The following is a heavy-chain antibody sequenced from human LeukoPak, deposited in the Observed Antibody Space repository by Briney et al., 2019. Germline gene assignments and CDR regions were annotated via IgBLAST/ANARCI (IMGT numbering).Heavy chain of an antibody. CDR2: ISGSGGST. CDR3: ASSTGIAVATDY. J-gene: IGHJ4*02. V-gene: IGHV3-23*01. CDR1: GFTFSSYA. Sequence: GGSLRLSCAASGFTFSSYAMSWVRQAPGKGLEWVSAISGSGGSTYYADSVKGRFTISRDNSKNTLYLQMNSLRAEDTAVYYCASSTGIAVATDYWGQGTLVTVSS. D-gene: IGHD6-19*01.